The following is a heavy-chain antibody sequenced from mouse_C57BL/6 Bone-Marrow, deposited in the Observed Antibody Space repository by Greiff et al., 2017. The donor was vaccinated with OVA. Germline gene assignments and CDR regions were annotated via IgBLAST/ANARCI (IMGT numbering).Heavy chain of an antibody. D-gene: IGHD2-2*01. J-gene: IGHJ3*01. CDR1: GYTFTSYG. CDR3: AMEGGYRAWLAY. Sequence: QVQLQQSGAELARPGASVKLSCKASGYTFTSYGISWVKQRPGQGLEWIGEIYPRSGNTYYNEKFKGKATLTADKSSSTAYMQLRSLTSEDSAVYVSAMEGGYRAWLAYWGQGTLVTVSA. CDR2: IYPRSGNT. V-gene: IGHV1-81*01.